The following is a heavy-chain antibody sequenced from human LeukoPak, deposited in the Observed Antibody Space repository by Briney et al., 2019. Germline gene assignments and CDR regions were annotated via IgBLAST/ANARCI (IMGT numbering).Heavy chain of an antibody. J-gene: IGHJ4*02. V-gene: IGHV5-51*01. CDR1: GYSFTSSW. CDR3: ARLRRAMEPFDY. Sequence: GESLKISCKGSGYSFTSSWIAWVRQMPEKGVEWMGIIYPGDSDTRYSPSFQGQVTISADKSISAAYLQWSSLKASDTAMYYCARLRRAMEPFDYWGQGILVTVSS. D-gene: IGHD1-1*01. CDR2: IYPGDSDT.